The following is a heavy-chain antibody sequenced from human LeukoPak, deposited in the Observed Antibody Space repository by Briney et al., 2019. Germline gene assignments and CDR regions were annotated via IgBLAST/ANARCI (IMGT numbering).Heavy chain of an antibody. Sequence: ASVKVSCKASGYSFTGYYMHWVRQAPGQGLEWMGWINPNSGGTNYAQKFQDRVTMTRDTSISTAYMELSKLRSDDTAVYYCARGRCSGGTCPYNWFDPWGQGTLVTVSS. J-gene: IGHJ5*02. CDR1: GYSFTGYY. D-gene: IGHD2-15*01. CDR3: ARGRCSGGTCPYNWFDP. CDR2: INPNSGGT. V-gene: IGHV1-2*02.